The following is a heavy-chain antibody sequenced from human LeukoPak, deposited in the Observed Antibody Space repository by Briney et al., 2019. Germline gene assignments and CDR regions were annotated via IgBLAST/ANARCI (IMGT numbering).Heavy chain of an antibody. V-gene: IGHV3-20*04. CDR3: VISLYDFWSHYYLS. Sequence: GGSLRLSCAASGFTFGIYGMNWVRQAPGRGLEWVSGINWNGGSTGYADSVKGRFTISRDNAKNSLYLQMNNLRAEDTALYYCVISLYDFWSHYYLSWGQGTLVTVSS. CDR2: INWNGGST. D-gene: IGHD3-3*01. CDR1: GFTFGIYG. J-gene: IGHJ5*02.